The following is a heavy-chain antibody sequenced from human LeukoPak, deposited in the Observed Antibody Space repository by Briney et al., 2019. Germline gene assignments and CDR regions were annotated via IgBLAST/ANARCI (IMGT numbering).Heavy chain of an antibody. CDR2: SSAYNGDT. CDR3: ARDEGVGERGAY. Sequence: GAAVKVSCKASGYTFTSYGSSRLRQTPGQGLEWMGWSSAYNGDTNYAQKLQDRVTMTTDTSTSTAYMELRSLRSDDTAMYYCARDEGVGERGAYWGQGTLVTVSS. J-gene: IGHJ4*02. CDR1: GYTFTSYG. V-gene: IGHV1-18*01. D-gene: IGHD3-16*01.